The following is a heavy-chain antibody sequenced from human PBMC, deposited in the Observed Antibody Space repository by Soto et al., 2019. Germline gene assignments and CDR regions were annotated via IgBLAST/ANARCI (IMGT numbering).Heavy chain of an antibody. CDR2: ISCDGSNK. Sequence: GGSLRLSCAASGFTFSDYDMHWIRQAPGKGLEWVAFISCDGSNKYYADSVKGRFTISRDNSKNTLYLQMNSLRAEDTAVYYCAREAGKGVVGSCIDSWGQGTLVTVSS. V-gene: IGHV3-30*04. CDR3: AREAGKGVVGSCIDS. CDR1: GFTFSDYD. D-gene: IGHD2-21*01. J-gene: IGHJ4*02.